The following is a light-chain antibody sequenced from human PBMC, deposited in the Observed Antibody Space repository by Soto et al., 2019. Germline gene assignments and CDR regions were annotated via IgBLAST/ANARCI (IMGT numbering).Light chain of an antibody. CDR2: AAS. V-gene: IGKV3-20*01. Sequence: EIVLTHSPGTLSLSPCERATLSFSASQSVSSSYLAWYQQKPGQVPRLLMYAASSRATGIPDRFSGSGSGTDFTLTISRLEAEDFAVYYCQQSSSSPITFGQGTRLEI. CDR1: QSVSSSY. CDR3: QQSSSSPIT. J-gene: IGKJ5*01.